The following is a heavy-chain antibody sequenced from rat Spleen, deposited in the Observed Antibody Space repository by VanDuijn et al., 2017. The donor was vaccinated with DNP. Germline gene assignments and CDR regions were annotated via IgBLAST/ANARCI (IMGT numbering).Heavy chain of an antibody. CDR1: GFIFSNYW. D-gene: IGHD1-11*01. CDR2: ITNTGDHT. J-gene: IGHJ3*01. CDR3: ARLYGAFAY. Sequence: EVQLVESGGDLVQPGRSLKLSCVASGFIFSNYWMTWIRQAPGRGLEWVASITNTGDHTYSSDSVKGRFSISRDNAKSTLYLQVNSLRSEDTATYYCARLYGAFAYWGQGTLVTVSS. V-gene: IGHV5-31*01.